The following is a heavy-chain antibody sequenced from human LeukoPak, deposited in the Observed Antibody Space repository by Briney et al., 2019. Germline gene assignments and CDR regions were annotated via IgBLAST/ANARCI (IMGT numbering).Heavy chain of an antibody. V-gene: IGHV3-23*01. CDR2: ITGSGHST. CDR1: GFTFSSFA. Sequence: GGSLRLSCAASGFTFSSFAMVWGRRAPGGGREWVSTITGSGHSTYYADSVMGRFTISRNNSENTLYLQRNSLRAQNTPVYYCASNLYSRSSYDLWDYWGQGTLVTASS. D-gene: IGHD6-13*01. J-gene: IGHJ4*02. CDR3: ASNLYSRSSYDLWDY.